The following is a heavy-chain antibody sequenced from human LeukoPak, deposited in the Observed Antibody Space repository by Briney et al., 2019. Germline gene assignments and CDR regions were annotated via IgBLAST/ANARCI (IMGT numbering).Heavy chain of an antibody. D-gene: IGHD5/OR15-5a*01. Sequence: GGSLRLSCAASGFTVSSNYMNWVRQAPGKGLEWVSVIYSGGSAYYADSVKGRFTISRDNSKNTLYLQMNSLRAGDTAVYYCASQRRVDLGFAFNLWGQGTMVTVSS. J-gene: IGHJ3*01. CDR2: IYSGGSA. V-gene: IGHV3-66*04. CDR3: ASQRRVDLGFAFNL. CDR1: GFTVSSNY.